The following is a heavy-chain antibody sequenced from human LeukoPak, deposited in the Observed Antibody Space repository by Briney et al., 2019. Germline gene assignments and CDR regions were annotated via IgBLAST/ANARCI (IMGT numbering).Heavy chain of an antibody. J-gene: IGHJ4*02. CDR1: GGSFSGYH. V-gene: IGHV4-34*01. D-gene: IGHD3-10*01. CDR2: INHSGST. Sequence: PSETLSLTCAVYGGSFSGYHWSWIRQPPGKGLEWIGEINHSGSTNYNPSLKSRVTISVDTSKNQFSLKLSSVTAADTAVYYCARRSYDSGNYHNGWYFDYWGQGTLVTVSS. CDR3: ARRSYDSGNYHNGWYFDY.